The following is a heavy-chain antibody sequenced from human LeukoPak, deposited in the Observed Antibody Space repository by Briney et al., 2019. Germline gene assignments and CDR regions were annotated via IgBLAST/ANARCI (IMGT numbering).Heavy chain of an antibody. CDR2: IYYSGST. V-gene: IGHV4-59*01. CDR1: GGSISSYY. J-gene: IGHJ5*02. CDR3: ARDSPSGNWFDP. Sequence: SETLSLTCTVSGGSISSYYWSWIRQPPGKGLEWIGYIYYSGSTNYNPSLKSRVTISVDTSKNQFSLKLSSVTAADTAVYYCARDSPSGNWFDPWGQGTLVTVSS.